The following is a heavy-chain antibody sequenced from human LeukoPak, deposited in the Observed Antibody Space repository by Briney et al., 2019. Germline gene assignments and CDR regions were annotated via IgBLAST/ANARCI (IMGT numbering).Heavy chain of an antibody. J-gene: IGHJ1*01. D-gene: IGHD6-6*01. CDR3: ARDVSSSSPAEYFQH. V-gene: IGHV3-7*01. CDR2: IKENESKE. CDR1: GFTFRIYW. Sequence: GGSLRLSCAASGFTFRIYWMSWVRQAPGKGPEWVATIKENESKEYYVDSVKGRFTISRDNAKNSLYLQMNSLGGEDTAVYYCARDVSSSSPAEYFQHWGQGTLVTVSS.